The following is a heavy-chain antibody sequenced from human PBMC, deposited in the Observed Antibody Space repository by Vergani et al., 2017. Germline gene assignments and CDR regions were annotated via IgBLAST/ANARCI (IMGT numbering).Heavy chain of an antibody. CDR1: GFPFSDYG. D-gene: IGHD1-1*01. J-gene: IGHJ4*02. CDR3: VRDRYEGTSPYNGRLLGH. Sequence: HVQMVESGGGVVQPGRSLRLSCSAAGFPFSDYGVHWVRQAPGKGLEWVSVIWHDGGNKHFADSVAGRFAISRDDSKKTVYLEMTNLRAEDTALYYCVRDRYEGTSPYNGRLLGHWGQGTRVTVSS. V-gene: IGHV3-33*08. CDR2: IWHDGGNK.